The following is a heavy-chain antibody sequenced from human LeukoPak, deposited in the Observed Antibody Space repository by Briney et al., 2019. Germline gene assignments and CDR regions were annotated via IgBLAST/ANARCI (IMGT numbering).Heavy chain of an antibody. V-gene: IGHV4-34*01. CDR3: ARRRITRDYDWFDP. D-gene: IGHD1-20*01. CDR2: INHSGST. Sequence: GSLRLSCAASGFTFSSYAMSWVRQAPGKGLEWIGEINHSGSTNYNPSLKSRVTISVDTSKNQFSLKLSSVTAADTAVYYCARRRITRDYDWFDPWGQGTLVTVSS. J-gene: IGHJ5*02. CDR1: GFTFSSYA.